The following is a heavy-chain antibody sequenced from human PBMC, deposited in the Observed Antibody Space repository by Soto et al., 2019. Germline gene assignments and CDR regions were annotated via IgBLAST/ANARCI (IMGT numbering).Heavy chain of an antibody. CDR3: ARQTMRFGGVIAYPVFDY. Sequence: SGPTLVNPTQTLTLTCTFSGFSLSTSGMCVSWIRQPPGKALEWLARIDWDDDKYYSTSLKTRLTISKDTSKNQVVLTMTNMDPVDTATYYCARQTMRFGGVIAYPVFDYWGQGTLVTDSS. CDR1: GFSLSTSGMC. D-gene: IGHD3-16*02. CDR2: IDWDDDK. V-gene: IGHV2-70*11. J-gene: IGHJ4*02.